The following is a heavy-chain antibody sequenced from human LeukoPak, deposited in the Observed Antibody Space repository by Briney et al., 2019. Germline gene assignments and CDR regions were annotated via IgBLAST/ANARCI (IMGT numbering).Heavy chain of an antibody. D-gene: IGHD3-10*01. V-gene: IGHV3-23*01. J-gene: IGHJ4*02. CDR2: ISDNT. Sequence: GGSLRLSCAVSGFTFSMYAMAWVRQALGKGLEWVSGISDNTYYADSVRGRFTISRDNSKNTLYLQMNSLRAEDTAVYYCAKGQGSEIYKYYFDYWGQGALVTVSS. CDR1: GFTFSMYA. CDR3: AKGQGSEIYKYYFDY.